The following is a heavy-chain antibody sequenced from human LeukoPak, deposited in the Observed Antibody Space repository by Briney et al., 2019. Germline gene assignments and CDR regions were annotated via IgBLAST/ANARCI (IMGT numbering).Heavy chain of an antibody. J-gene: IGHJ4*02. V-gene: IGHV1-69*04. CDR2: IIPIFGIA. CDR1: GGTFSSYA. Sequence: GSSVKVSCKASGGTFSSYAISWVRQAPGQGLEWMGRIIPIFGIANYAQKFQGRVTITADKSTSTAYMEPSSLRSEDTAVYSCAREAVDSSGSESDYWGQGTLVTVSS. D-gene: IGHD3-22*01. CDR3: AREAVDSSGSESDY.